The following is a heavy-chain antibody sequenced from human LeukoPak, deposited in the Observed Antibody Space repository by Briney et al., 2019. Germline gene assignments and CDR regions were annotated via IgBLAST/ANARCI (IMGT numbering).Heavy chain of an antibody. CDR1: GFTLSSSG. V-gene: IGHV3-30*03. Sequence: GGSLRLSCAASGFTLSSSGMHWVRQAPGKGLEWVAVISYDGSKKYYADSVKGRFTISRDNSKNTLYLQMNSLRAEDTAVYYCARDHYGSGSYYYYYYVMDVWGQGTTVTVSS. CDR2: ISYDGSKK. CDR3: ARDHYGSGSYYYYYYVMDV. J-gene: IGHJ6*02. D-gene: IGHD3-10*01.